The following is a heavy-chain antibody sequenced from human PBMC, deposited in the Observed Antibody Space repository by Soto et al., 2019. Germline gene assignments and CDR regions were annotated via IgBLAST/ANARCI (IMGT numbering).Heavy chain of an antibody. D-gene: IGHD5-18*01. CDR2: ISYSGST. Sequence: PSETQPHPCTGSGRPTSRDSYNRRRLRQSTEKGLECIASISYSGSTYYNPTLKSRLIISVDTSKSQFSLQLSSVTAADTAVYYCASNSYGYIFYDYWGQGTLVTVSS. CDR1: GRPTSRDSYN. CDR3: ASNSYGYIFYDY. V-gene: IGHV4-39*01. J-gene: IGHJ4*02.